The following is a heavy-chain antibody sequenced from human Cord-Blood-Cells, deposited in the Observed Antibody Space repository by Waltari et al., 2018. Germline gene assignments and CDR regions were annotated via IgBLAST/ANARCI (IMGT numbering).Heavy chain of an antibody. CDR3: ARPLDSSGFDY. CDR1: GGSISSSSDY. Sequence: QLQLQESGTGLVKPSENLSLTCTVSGGSISSSSDYGGWFRQPPGKGLEWIGNIFYSGSTYYHPPLTSRVTISVDTSKNQFSPKLSSVTAADTAVYYCARPLDSSGFDYWGQGTLVTVSS. CDR2: IFYSGST. J-gene: IGHJ4*02. V-gene: IGHV4-39*01. D-gene: IGHD6-19*01.